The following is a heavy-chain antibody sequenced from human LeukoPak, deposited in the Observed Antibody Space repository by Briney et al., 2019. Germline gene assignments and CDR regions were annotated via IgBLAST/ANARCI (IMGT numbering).Heavy chain of an antibody. Sequence: GESLKISCKGSGYSFSNYWIGWVRQMPGKGLEWMGIIYPGDSDTRYRSSFQGQVTISADKSISTAYLQWSSLKASDTAMYYCARHPNNWGSDYWGQGTLVTVSS. J-gene: IGHJ4*02. D-gene: IGHD7-27*01. V-gene: IGHV5-51*01. CDR1: GYSFSNYW. CDR2: IYPGDSDT. CDR3: ARHPNNWGSDY.